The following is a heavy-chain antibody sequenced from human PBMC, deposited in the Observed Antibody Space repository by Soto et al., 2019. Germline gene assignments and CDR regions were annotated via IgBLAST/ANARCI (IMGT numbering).Heavy chain of an antibody. V-gene: IGHV1-69*06. CDR3: ASYVWGSYFPL. CDR2: IIPIFGTA. CDR1: GGTFSSYA. D-gene: IGHD3-16*01. J-gene: IGHJ4*02. Sequence: SVKVSCKASGGTFSSYAISWVRQAPGLGLEWMGGIIPIFGTANYAQKFQGRVTITADKSTSTAYMELSSLRSEDTAVYYCASYVWGSYFPLWGQGTLVTVSS.